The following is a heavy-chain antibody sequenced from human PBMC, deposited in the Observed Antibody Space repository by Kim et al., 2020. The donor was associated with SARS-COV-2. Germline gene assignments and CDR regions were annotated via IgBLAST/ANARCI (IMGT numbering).Heavy chain of an antibody. CDR1: GYTFTSYD. CDR2: MNPNSGNT. Sequence: ASVKVSCKASGYTFTSYDINWVRQATGQGLEWMGWMNPNSGNTGYAQKFQGRVTMTRNTSISTAYMELSSLRSEDTAVYYCARGRYSGYDSQWGGYYYYYGMDVWGHGTTVTVSS. V-gene: IGHV1-8*01. D-gene: IGHD5-12*01. CDR3: ARGRYSGYDSQWGGYYYYYGMDV. J-gene: IGHJ6*02.